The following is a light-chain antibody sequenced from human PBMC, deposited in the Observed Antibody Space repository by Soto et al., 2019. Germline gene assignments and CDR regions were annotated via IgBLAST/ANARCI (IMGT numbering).Light chain of an antibody. CDR3: QQYDNGPLL. CDR1: HSINRN. CDR2: SAS. J-gene: IGKJ4*02. V-gene: IGKV3-15*01. Sequence: EIVMTQSPGFLSVSPGERVTLSCRASHSINRNLAWYQQKPGQGPRLPIYSASTRAAGIPPRFSGRGSGTEFTLTISSLQSEDFAVYYCQQYDNGPLLFGGGTKVGSK.